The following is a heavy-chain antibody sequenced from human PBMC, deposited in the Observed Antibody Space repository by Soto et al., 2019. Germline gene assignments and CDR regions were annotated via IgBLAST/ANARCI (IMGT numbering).Heavy chain of an antibody. D-gene: IGHD6-13*01. CDR2: IYPGDSDT. CDR3: ARTAAAGPVGNYYGMDV. Sequence: PGESLKISCKGSGYSFTSYWIGWVRQMPGKGLEWMGIIYPGDSDTRYSPSFQGQVTISADKSISTAYLQWSSLKASDTAMYYCARTAAAGPVGNYYGMDVWGQGTTVTVPS. J-gene: IGHJ6*02. CDR1: GYSFTSYW. V-gene: IGHV5-51*01.